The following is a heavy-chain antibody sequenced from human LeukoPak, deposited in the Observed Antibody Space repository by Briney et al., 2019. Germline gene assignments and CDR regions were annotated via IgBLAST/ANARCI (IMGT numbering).Heavy chain of an antibody. Sequence: SETLSLTCAVSGGTFRGYYWSWIRQPPGKGLAWTWEIDHSGSTNYNPSLESRVTLSVDTSKNQVTLNLNSVTAADTAVYYCARGLRFHVGSGNWFDLWGQGTRVTVSS. CDR1: GGTFRGYY. D-gene: IGHD3-10*01. J-gene: IGHJ5*02. V-gene: IGHV4-34*01. CDR2: IDHSGST. CDR3: ARGLRFHVGSGNWFDL.